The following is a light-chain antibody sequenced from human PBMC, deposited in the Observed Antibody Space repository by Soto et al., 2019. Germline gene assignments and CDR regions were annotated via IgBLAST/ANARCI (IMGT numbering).Light chain of an antibody. Sequence: EIVMTQSPATLAVSPGDRATLSCRASQSVGNDLAWYQQKPGQAPRLLIYGSSTRATGVPARFSGSGSGTEFTLTISRLQSEDFAVYYCQQYYNWRPRFGQGAKVDI. CDR3: QQYYNWRPR. CDR2: GSS. J-gene: IGKJ1*01. CDR1: QSVGND. V-gene: IGKV3-15*01.